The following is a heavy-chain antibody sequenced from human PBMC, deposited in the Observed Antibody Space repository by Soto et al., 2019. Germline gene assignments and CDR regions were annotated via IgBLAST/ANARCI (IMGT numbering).Heavy chain of an antibody. CDR1: GFTFSSYA. D-gene: IGHD2-2*02. CDR2: ISGSGGST. V-gene: IGHV3-23*01. J-gene: IGHJ5*02. CDR3: AKYCSSTSCYIGDWFDP. Sequence: GVSLRLSYAASGFTFSSYAMSWVRQAPEKGLEWYSAISGSGGSTNYAESVKGRFTISRDNSKITLYLQMKSLGAEDMAVYYCAKYCSSTSCYIGDWFDPWGQGTLVTVSS.